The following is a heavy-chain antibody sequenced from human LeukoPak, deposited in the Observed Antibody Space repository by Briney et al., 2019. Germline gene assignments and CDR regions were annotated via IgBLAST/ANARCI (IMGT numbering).Heavy chain of an antibody. Sequence: GRSLRLSCAASGFTFDDYAMHWVRQAPGKGLEWVSGISWNSGSIGYADSVKGRFTISRDNAKNSLYLQMNGLRAEDTALYYCAKMSGSSWSRGSYSDYWGQGTLVTVSS. CDR3: AKMSGSSWSRGSYSDY. J-gene: IGHJ4*02. CDR2: ISWNSGSI. V-gene: IGHV3-9*01. D-gene: IGHD6-13*01. CDR1: GFTFDDYA.